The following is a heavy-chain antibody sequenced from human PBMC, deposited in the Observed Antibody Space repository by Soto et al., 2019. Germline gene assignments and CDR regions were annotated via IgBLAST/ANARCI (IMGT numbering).Heavy chain of an antibody. V-gene: IGHV1-69*02. Sequence: QVQLVQCGAEVKNPGSSVRVSCKASGGTFSSYTLNWVRQAPGQGLEWMGRIIPILSMSTYAQKFQGRVSIIADKSTTTAYMTLSSLRSDDTAIYYCARSYGSGSRPFDYWGQGTLVTVSS. CDR2: IIPILSMS. CDR1: GGTFSSYT. D-gene: IGHD3-10*01. CDR3: ARSYGSGSRPFDY. J-gene: IGHJ4*02.